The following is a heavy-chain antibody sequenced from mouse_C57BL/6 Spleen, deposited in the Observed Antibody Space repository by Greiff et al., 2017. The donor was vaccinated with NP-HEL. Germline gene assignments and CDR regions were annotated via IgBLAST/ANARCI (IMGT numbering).Heavy chain of an antibody. CDR3: ARRGYYYGSSDGYWYFDV. Sequence: QVQLQQPGAELVMPGASVKLSCKASGYTFTSYWMHWVKQRPGQGLEWIGEIDPSASYTNYKQKFKGKSTLTVDKSASTAYMQLSSLTSEDAAVYYCARRGYYYGSSDGYWYFDVWGTGTTVTVSS. V-gene: IGHV1-69*01. D-gene: IGHD1-1*01. CDR2: IDPSASYT. CDR1: GYTFTSYW. J-gene: IGHJ1*03.